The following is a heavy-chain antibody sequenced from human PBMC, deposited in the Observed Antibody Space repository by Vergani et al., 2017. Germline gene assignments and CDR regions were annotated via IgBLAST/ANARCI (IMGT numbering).Heavy chain of an antibody. CDR2: INPSGGST. V-gene: IGHV1-46*03. Sequence: QVQLVQSGAEVKKPGASVKVSCKASGYTFTSYYMHWVRQAPGQGLEWMGIINPSGGSTSYAQKFQGRVTMTRDTSTSTVYMELSSLGSEDTAVYYCARALLQWVLGALSNDYGMDVWGQGTTVTVSS. CDR1: GYTFTSYY. J-gene: IGHJ6*02. CDR3: ARALLQWVLGALSNDYGMDV. D-gene: IGHD2-15*01.